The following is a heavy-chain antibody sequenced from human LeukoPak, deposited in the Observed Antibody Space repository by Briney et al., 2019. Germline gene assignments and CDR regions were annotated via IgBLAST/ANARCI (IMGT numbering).Heavy chain of an antibody. CDR3: ARHPHCGGDCYLFDY. CDR2: IYYSGST. J-gene: IGHJ4*02. D-gene: IGHD2-21*01. Sequence: SETLSLTCTVSGGSISSSSYYWGWIRQPPGKGLEWIGSIYYSGSTYYNPSLKSRVTISVDTSKNQFSLKLSSVTAADTAVYYCARHPHCGGDCYLFDYWGQGTLVTVSS. V-gene: IGHV4-39*01. CDR1: GGSISSSSYY.